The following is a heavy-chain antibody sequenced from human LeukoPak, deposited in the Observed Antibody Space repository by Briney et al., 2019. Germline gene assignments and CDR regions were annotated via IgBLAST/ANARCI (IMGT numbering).Heavy chain of an antibody. CDR3: ARDGPDCSSTRCYWAAPNWFEP. J-gene: IGHJ5*02. Sequence: GGSLRLSCAASGFTFSSYGMNWVRQAPGKGLEWVSSISSSSSYIYYADSVKGRFTISRDNAKNTLYLQMNSLRAEDTAVYYCARDGPDCSSTRCYWAAPNWFEPWGKGPLVTVSS. V-gene: IGHV3-21*01. CDR1: GFTFSSYG. CDR2: ISSSSSYI. D-gene: IGHD2-2*01.